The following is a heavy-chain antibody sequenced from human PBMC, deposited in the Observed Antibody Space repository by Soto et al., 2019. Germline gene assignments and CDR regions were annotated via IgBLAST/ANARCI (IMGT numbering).Heavy chain of an antibody. CDR2: IRGNSATI. V-gene: IGHV3-48*02. CDR1: GFTFSIHP. CDR3: ARDNLIWGGHDF. Sequence: LRLSCALSGFTFSIHPMNWVRQAPAKGLEWVSYIRGNSATIFYADSVKGRFSISRHNAENSLYLQMSSLRDEDTAVYYCARDNLIWGGHDFWGQGTLVTVSS. D-gene: IGHD3-16*01. J-gene: IGHJ4*02.